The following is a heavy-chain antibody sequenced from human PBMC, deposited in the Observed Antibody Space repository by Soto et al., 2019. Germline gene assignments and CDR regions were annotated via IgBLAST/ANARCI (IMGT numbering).Heavy chain of an antibody. V-gene: IGHV1-18*01. CDR1: GYTFTSYG. CDR2: ISAYNGNT. D-gene: IGHD2-15*01. CDR3: ARLGVGCSGGSCQRNNWFDP. Sequence: QVQLVQSGAEVQKPGASVKVSCKASGYTFTSYGISWVRQAPGQGLEWMGWISAYNGNTNYAQKLQGRVTMTTDTSTSTAYMELRSLRSDDTAVYYCARLGVGCSGGSCQRNNWFDPWGQGTLVTVSS. J-gene: IGHJ5*02.